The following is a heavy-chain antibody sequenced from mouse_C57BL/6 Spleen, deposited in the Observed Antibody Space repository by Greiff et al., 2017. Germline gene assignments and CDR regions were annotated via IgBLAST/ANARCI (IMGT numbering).Heavy chain of an antibody. CDR2: INPNNGGT. D-gene: IGHD4-1*01. Sequence: VQLQQSGPELVKPGASVKIPCKASGYTFTDYNMDWVKQSHGKSLEWIGDINPNNGGTIYNQKFKGKATLTVDKSSSTAYMELRSLTSEDTAVYYCARRVTGTGYYFDYWGQGTTLTVSS. CDR1: GYTFTDYN. J-gene: IGHJ2*01. V-gene: IGHV1-18*01. CDR3: ARRVTGTGYYFDY.